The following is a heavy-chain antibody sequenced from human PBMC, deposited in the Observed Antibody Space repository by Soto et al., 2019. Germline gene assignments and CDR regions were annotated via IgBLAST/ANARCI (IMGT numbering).Heavy chain of an antibody. CDR1: GHSISSGYY. CDR3: ARGRHIVVVTATPLIFDY. V-gene: IGHV4-38-2*01. Sequence: PSETLSLTCAVSGHSISSGYYWGWIRQPPGKGLEWIGSIYHSGSTYYNPSLKSRVTISVDTSKNQFSLKLSSVTAADTAVYYCARGRHIVVVTATPLIFDYWGQGTLVTVSS. J-gene: IGHJ4*02. CDR2: IYHSGST. D-gene: IGHD2-21*02.